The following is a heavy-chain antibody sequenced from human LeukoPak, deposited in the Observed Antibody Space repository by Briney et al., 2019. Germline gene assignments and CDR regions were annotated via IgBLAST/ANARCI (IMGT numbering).Heavy chain of an antibody. Sequence: ASVKVSCTASGYTFTSYGISWVRQAPGQGLEWMGWMNPNSGNTGYAQKFQGRVTITRNTSISTAYMELSSLRSEDTAVYYCARNARQWLNYYYYMDVWGKGTTVTVSS. CDR3: ARNARQWLNYYYYMDV. D-gene: IGHD6-19*01. CDR2: MNPNSGNT. J-gene: IGHJ6*03. V-gene: IGHV1-8*03. CDR1: GYTFTSYG.